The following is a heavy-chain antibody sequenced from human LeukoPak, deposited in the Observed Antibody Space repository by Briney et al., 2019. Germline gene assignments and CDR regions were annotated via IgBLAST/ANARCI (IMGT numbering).Heavy chain of an antibody. Sequence: PGGSLRLSCAASGFTFSSYSMNWVRQAPGKGLEWVSSISSSSSYIYYADSVKGRFTISRDNAKNSLYLQMNSLRAEDTAVYYCARMPIDCSGGSCYKGFNYWGQGTLVTVSS. D-gene: IGHD2-15*01. V-gene: IGHV3-21*01. J-gene: IGHJ4*02. CDR2: ISSSSSYI. CDR3: ARMPIDCSGGSCYKGFNY. CDR1: GFTFSSYS.